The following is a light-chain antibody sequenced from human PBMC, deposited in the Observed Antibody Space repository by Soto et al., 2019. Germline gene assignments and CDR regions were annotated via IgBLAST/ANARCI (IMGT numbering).Light chain of an antibody. CDR3: CSYAGSSAWV. CDR2: EDI. Sequence: QSVLTQPASVSGSPGQSITISCTGTSSDVGSYNLVSWFQQHPGKAPKLMIYEDIKRPSGVSNRFSGSKSGNTASLTISGLQAEDEADYYCCSYAGSSAWVFGGGTKVTVL. V-gene: IGLV2-23*01. J-gene: IGLJ3*02. CDR1: SSDVGSYNL.